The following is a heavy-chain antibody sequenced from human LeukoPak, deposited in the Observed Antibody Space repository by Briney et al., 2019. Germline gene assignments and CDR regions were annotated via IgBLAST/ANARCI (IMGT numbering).Heavy chain of an antibody. CDR3: ARHEAAAYVAYYFDY. J-gene: IGHJ4*02. CDR1: GGSISSSSYY. CDR2: TYYSGST. D-gene: IGHD6-13*01. Sequence: PSETLSLTCTVSGGSISSSSYYWGWIRQPPGKGLEWIGSTYYSGSTYYNPSLKSRVTISVDTSKNQFSLKQSSVTAADTAVYYCARHEAAAYVAYYFDYWGQGTLVTVSS. V-gene: IGHV4-39*01.